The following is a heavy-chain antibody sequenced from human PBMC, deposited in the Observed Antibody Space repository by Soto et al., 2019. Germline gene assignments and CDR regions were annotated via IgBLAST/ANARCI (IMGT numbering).Heavy chain of an antibody. CDR3: ARKVTGDYYYYGMDV. J-gene: IGHJ6*02. D-gene: IGHD1-20*01. Sequence: SVKVSCKASGGTFSSYAISWVRQAPGQGLEWIGGIIPIFGTANYAQKFQGRVTITADESTSTAYMELSSLRSEDTAVYYCARKVTGDYYYYGMDVWGQGTTVTVSS. V-gene: IGHV1-69*13. CDR1: GGTFSSYA. CDR2: IIPIFGTA.